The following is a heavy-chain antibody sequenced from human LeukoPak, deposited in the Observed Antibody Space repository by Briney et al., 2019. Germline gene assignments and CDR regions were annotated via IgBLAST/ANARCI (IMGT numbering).Heavy chain of an antibody. D-gene: IGHD2/OR15-2a*01. CDR2: VDNDGTGA. CDR3: ARGGFSHGFDY. CDR1: GFTFRSYY. J-gene: IGHJ4*02. Sequence: GRSLRLSCAASGFTFRSYYMHWVRQAPGKGLVWVSRVDNDGTGAIFADSVKGRFTISRDNAKNTVFLQMNSLRDDDTAVYYCARGGFSHGFDYWGQGTRVTVSS. V-gene: IGHV3-74*01.